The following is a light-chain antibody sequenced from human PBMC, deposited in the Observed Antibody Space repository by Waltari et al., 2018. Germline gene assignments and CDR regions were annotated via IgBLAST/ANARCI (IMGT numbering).Light chain of an antibody. Sequence: QSALTQPASVSGSPGQSITISCTGTSSDIDGYNSLSRYQQHPGKAPKLLIYDVSHRPTGVSNRFSGSKSDNTASLTIAGLQAEDEADYYCSSYTRRTTYVFGTGTKVTVL. V-gene: IGLV2-14*03. CDR1: SSDIDGYNS. CDR3: SSYTRRTTYV. CDR2: DVS. J-gene: IGLJ1*01.